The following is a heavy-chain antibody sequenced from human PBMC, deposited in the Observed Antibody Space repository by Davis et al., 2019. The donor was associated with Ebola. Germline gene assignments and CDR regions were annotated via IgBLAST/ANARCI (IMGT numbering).Heavy chain of an antibody. Sequence: GGSLRLSCTASGFTFSTYAMSWVRQAPGKGLEWVSGISGSGGSTYYADSVKGRFTISRDNSKNTLYLQMNSLRADDTAVYYCAKDRGGYCTGVSCFIDHWGQGTLVTVSS. V-gene: IGHV3-23*01. J-gene: IGHJ4*02. D-gene: IGHD2-15*01. CDR3: AKDRGGYCTGVSCFIDH. CDR2: ISGSGGST. CDR1: GFTFSTYA.